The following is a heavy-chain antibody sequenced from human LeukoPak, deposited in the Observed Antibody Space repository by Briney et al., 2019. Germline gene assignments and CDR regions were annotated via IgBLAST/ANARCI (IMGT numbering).Heavy chain of an antibody. D-gene: IGHD2-21*02. V-gene: IGHV1-2*02. J-gene: IGHJ5*02. CDR1: GYTFTDYY. CDR2: IDPNGGGT. CDR3: ARDVDTVVVTALAS. Sequence: ASVKVSCKASGYTFTDYYVHWVRQAPGQGLEWMGWIDPNGGGTNYPQKFQDRVVLTRDTSISTDYMELSSLRSDDTAVYFCARDVDTVVVTALASWGQGTLVTVSS.